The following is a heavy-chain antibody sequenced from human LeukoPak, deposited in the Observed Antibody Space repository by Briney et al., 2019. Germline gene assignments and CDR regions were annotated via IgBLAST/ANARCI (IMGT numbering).Heavy chain of an antibody. Sequence: GGSLRLSCAASGFTVSNNYMNWVRQAPGKGLEWVSTISSGSDYIYYADSVRGRFTISRDNFRNSVFLEVNSLRAEDTAIYYCARDLSLAMPGGFDYWGQGILVTVSS. CDR3: ARDLSLAMPGGFDY. V-gene: IGHV3-21*01. D-gene: IGHD1-26*01. CDR1: GFTVSNNY. CDR2: ISSGSDYI. J-gene: IGHJ4*02.